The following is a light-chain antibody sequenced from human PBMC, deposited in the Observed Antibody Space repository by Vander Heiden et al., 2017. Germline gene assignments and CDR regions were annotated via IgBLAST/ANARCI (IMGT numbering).Light chain of an antibody. CDR1: QSISSY. CDR2: AAS. V-gene: IGKV1-39*01. J-gene: IGKJ1*01. Sequence: DIQMTQSPSSLSASVGDRVTITCRASQSISSYLNWYQQKPGKAPKLLIYAASSLQSGVPSRFSGSASGTDFTLTISRLHPEDFATYYCQRSDGTPRTFGQGTKVEIK. CDR3: QRSDGTPRT.